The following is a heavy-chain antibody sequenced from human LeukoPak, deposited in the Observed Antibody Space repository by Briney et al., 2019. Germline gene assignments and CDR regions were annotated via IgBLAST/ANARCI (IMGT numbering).Heavy chain of an antibody. V-gene: IGHV3-30-3*01. Sequence: QPGGSLRLSCAASGFTFSSYAMHWVRQAPGKGLEWVAVISYDGSNKYYADSVKGRFTISRDNSKKTLYLQMNSLRGEDTAVYYCTRGGTTLIVVHHDYWGQGTLVTVSS. CDR2: ISYDGSNK. D-gene: IGHD3-22*01. CDR3: TRGGTTLIVVHHDY. CDR1: GFTFSSYA. J-gene: IGHJ4*02.